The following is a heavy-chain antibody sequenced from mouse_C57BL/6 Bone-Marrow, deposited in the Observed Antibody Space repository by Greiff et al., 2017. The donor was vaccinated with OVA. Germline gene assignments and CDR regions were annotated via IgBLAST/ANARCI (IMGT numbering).Heavy chain of an antibody. CDR3: KGNWDFDY. CDR1: GYTFTDYE. D-gene: IGHD4-1*01. J-gene: IGHJ2*01. CDR2: IDPETGGT. Sequence: VKLQESGAELVRPGASVTLSCKASGYTFTDYEMHWVKQTPVHGLEWIGAIDPETGGTAYNQKFKGKAILTADKSSSTAYMELRSLTSEDSAVYYCKGNWDFDYWGQGTTLTVSS. V-gene: IGHV1-15*01.